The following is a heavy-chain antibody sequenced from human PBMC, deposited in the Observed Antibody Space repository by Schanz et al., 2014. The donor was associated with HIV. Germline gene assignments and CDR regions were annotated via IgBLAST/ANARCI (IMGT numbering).Heavy chain of an antibody. D-gene: IGHD1-7*01. Sequence: QVQLVQSGAEVKKTGSSMKVSCKASGYTFSDYYMHWVRQAPGQGLEWRGWINPNSGGTYSAQKFQGRVTMTRATSIRTAYMELRRLRFDDTAMYYCAREATTQGGFDMWGPGTMLTVSS. CDR3: AREATTQGGFDM. V-gene: IGHV1-2*02. CDR1: GYTFSDYY. CDR2: INPNSGGT. J-gene: IGHJ3*02.